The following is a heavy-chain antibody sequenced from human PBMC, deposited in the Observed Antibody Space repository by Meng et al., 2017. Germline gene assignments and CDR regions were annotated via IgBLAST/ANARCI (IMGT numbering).Heavy chain of an antibody. J-gene: IGHJ4*02. D-gene: IGHD4-17*01. Sequence: GGSLRLSCAASGFTFSSYSMNWVRQAPGKGLEWVSSISSSSSYIYYADSVKGRFTISRDNAKNSLYLQMNSLRAEDTAVYYCARDCLGRGRQSTVTTYYFDYWGQGTLVTVSS. CDR1: GFTFSSYS. CDR3: ARDCLGRGRQSTVTTYYFDY. CDR2: ISSSSSYI. V-gene: IGHV3-21*01.